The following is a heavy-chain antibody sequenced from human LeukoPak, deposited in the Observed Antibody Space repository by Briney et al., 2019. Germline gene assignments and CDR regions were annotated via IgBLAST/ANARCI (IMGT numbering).Heavy chain of an antibody. Sequence: GTSLRLSCAASGFAFRSYAMHWVRQAPGKGLGWLAVVSAHGLDKFYAGSVKGRFTISKDTSTDTVSLQMSSLGGDDTGVYYCASDYPLYFYYTDVWGKGATVTVSS. CDR3: ASDYPLYFYYTDV. V-gene: IGHV3-30*04. CDR2: VSAHGLDK. J-gene: IGHJ6*03. CDR1: GFAFRSYA.